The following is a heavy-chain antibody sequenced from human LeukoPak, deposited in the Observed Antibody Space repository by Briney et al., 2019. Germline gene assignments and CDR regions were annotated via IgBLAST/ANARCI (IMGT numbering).Heavy chain of an antibody. CDR1: GGSISSGGYY. Sequence: PSETLSLTCTVSGGSISSGGYYWSWIRQHPGKGLEWIGYIYYSGSTYYNPSLKSRVTISVDTSKSQFSLKLSSVTAADTAVYYCAREGVDCSGGSCYRGFRFDYWGQGTLVTVSS. CDR3: AREGVDCSGGSCYRGFRFDY. D-gene: IGHD2-15*01. CDR2: IYYSGST. V-gene: IGHV4-31*03. J-gene: IGHJ4*02.